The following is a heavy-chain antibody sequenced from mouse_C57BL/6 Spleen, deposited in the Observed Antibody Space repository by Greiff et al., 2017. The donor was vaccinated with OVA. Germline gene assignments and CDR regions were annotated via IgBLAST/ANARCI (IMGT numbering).Heavy chain of an antibody. CDR1: GFTFTDYY. V-gene: IGHV7-3*01. CDR2: IRNKANGYTT. D-gene: IGHD2-3*01. CDR3: ARSPYDYCDY. Sequence: EVKLVESGGGLVQPGGSLSLSCAASGFTFTDYYMSWVRQPPGKALEWLGFIRNKANGYTTEYSASVKGRFTISRDNSQSILYLQMNALRAEDSATYYCARSPYDYCDYWGQGTTLTVSS. J-gene: IGHJ2*01.